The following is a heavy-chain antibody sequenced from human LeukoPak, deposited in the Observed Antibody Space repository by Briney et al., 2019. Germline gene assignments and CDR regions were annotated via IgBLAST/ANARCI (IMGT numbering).Heavy chain of an antibody. J-gene: IGHJ4*02. CDR1: GFTFDDYA. CDR3: AKDMHYDSSGYYSPYFDY. V-gene: IGHV3-9*01. Sequence: PGRSLRLSCAASGFTFDDYAMHWVRQAPGRGLEWVSGISWNSGSIGYADSVKGRFTISRDNAKNSLYLQMNKLKAEDTALYYCAKDMHYDSSGYYSPYFDYWGQGTLVTVSS. D-gene: IGHD3-22*01. CDR2: ISWNSGSI.